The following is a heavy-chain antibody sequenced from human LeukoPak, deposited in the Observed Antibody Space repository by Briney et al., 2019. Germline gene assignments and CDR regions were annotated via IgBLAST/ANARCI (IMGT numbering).Heavy chain of an antibody. J-gene: IGHJ4*02. Sequence: ASVKVSCKASGGAFSSYAISWVRQAPGQGLEWMGGIIPIFGTANYAQKFQGRVTITADESTSTAYMELSSLRSEDTAVYYCARRRDGYNYVGTDYWGQGTLVTVSS. D-gene: IGHD5-24*01. CDR2: IIPIFGTA. V-gene: IGHV1-69*13. CDR1: GGAFSSYA. CDR3: ARRRDGYNYVGTDY.